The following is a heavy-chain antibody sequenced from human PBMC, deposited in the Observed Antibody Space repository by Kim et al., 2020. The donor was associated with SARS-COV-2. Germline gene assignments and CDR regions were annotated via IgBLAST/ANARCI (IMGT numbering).Heavy chain of an antibody. V-gene: IGHV1-69*04. CDR2: IIPILGIA. J-gene: IGHJ3*02. CDR1: GGTFSSYA. CDR3: ASSILPVTMVRGVFDAFDI. Sequence: SVKVSCKASGGTFSSYAISWVRQAPGQGLEWMGRIIPILGIANYAQKFQGRVTITADKSTSTAYMELRSLRSEDTAVYYCASSILPVTMVRGVFDAFDIWGQGTMVTVSS. D-gene: IGHD3-10*01.